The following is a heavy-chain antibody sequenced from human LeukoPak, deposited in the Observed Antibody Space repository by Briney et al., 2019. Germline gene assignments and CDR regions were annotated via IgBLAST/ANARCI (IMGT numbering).Heavy chain of an antibody. CDR1: GGSISSSNW. V-gene: IGHV4-4*02. CDR3: ARDNDGSLTDAFDI. J-gene: IGHJ3*02. Sequence: SETLSLTCAVSGGSISSSNWWSWVRQPPGKGLEWIGEIYHSGSTNYNPSLKSRVTTSVDKSKNQFSLKLSSVTAADTAVYYCARDNDGSLTDAFDIWGQGTMVTVSS. CDR2: IYHSGST. D-gene: IGHD3-10*01.